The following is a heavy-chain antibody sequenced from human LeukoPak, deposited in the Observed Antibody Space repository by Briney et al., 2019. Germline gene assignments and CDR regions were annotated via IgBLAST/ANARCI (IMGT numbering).Heavy chain of an antibody. V-gene: IGHV4-30-2*01. Sequence: SETLSLTCAVSGGSISSGGYSWSWIRQPPGKGLEWIVYIYHSGSTYYNPSLKSQVTISVDRSKNQFSLKLSSVTAADTAVYYCARDGSSVNYWYFDLWGRGTLVTASS. J-gene: IGHJ2*01. CDR1: GGSISSGGYS. D-gene: IGHD3-22*01. CDR2: IYHSGST. CDR3: ARDGSSVNYWYFDL.